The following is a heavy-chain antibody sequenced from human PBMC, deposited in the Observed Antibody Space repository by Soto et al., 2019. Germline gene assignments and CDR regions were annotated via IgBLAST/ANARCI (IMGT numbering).Heavy chain of an antibody. CDR1: GYTFTSYG. V-gene: IGHV1-18*01. CDR2: ISAYNGNT. CDR3: ARDEYSSSSRGMDV. D-gene: IGHD6-6*01. J-gene: IGHJ6*02. Sequence: ASVKVSCKASGYTFTSYGISWVRQARGQGLEWMGWISAYNGNTNYAQKLQGRVTMTTDTSTSTAYMELRSLRSDDTAVYYCARDEYSSSSRGMDVWGQGTTVTVSS.